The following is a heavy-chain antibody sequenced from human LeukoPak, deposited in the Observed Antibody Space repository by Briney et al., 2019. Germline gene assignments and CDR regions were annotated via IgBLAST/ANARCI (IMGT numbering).Heavy chain of an antibody. J-gene: IGHJ6*03. Sequence: PTGGSLRLSCAASGFTFSNYWMSCVRQAPGKGLEWVANINQVGGEKYYVGSVEGRFTISRDNAKNSLYLQMDSLRAEDTAVYYCVRGGFYYYYYMDVWGKGTTVTVFS. CDR1: GFTFSNYW. V-gene: IGHV3-7*01. CDR2: INQVGGEK. CDR3: VRGGFYYYYYMDV.